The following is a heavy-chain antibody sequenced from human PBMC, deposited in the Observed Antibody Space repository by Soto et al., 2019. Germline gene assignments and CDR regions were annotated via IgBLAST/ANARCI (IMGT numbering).Heavy chain of an antibody. CDR3: ARESDDLNANLDD. CDR2: ISSTTNYI. J-gene: IGHJ4*02. CDR1: GFTFTRYG. Sequence: PGGSLRLSCAASGFTFTRYGINWVRQAPWKGLEWVSSISSTTNYIYYGDSMKGRFTISRDNAKNSLYLEINSLRAEDTAVYYCARESDDLNANLDDWAEGTLVPVCS. V-gene: IGHV3-21*06.